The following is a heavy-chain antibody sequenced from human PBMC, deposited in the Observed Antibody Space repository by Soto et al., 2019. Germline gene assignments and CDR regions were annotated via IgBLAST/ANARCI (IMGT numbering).Heavy chain of an antibody. CDR1: GYTFTSYG. CDR2: ISAYNGNT. Sequence: QVQLVQSGAEVKKPGASVKVSCKASGYTFTSYGISWARQAPGQGLEWMRWISAYNGNTNHAPKLQGRVTMTTDTSTSTAYMELRSMRSDETAVYYCPRAEGYCSGGSCYDVDPWGQGTLVTVSS. V-gene: IGHV1-18*04. CDR3: PRAEGYCSGGSCYDVDP. J-gene: IGHJ5*02. D-gene: IGHD2-15*01.